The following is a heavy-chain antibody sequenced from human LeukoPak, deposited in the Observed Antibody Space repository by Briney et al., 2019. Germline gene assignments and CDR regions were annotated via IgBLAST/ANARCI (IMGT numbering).Heavy chain of an antibody. J-gene: IGHJ3*02. CDR2: IYYSGST. V-gene: IGHV4-59*13. CDR1: GGSISSYY. D-gene: IGHD1-14*01. CDR3: AREGGTGAFDI. Sequence: PSETLSLTCTVSGGSISSYYWSWIRQPPGKGLEWIGYIYYSGSTTYNPSLKSRVTMSVDMSKNQFSLKLTSVTAADTAVYYCAREGGTGAFDIWGQGTMVTVSP.